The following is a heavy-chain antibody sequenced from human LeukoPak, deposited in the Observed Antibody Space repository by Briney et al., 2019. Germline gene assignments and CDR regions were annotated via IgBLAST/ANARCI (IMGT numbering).Heavy chain of an antibody. CDR3: AKFPNDYAYYFDH. J-gene: IGHJ4*02. CDR1: GFTFSSYG. CDR2: IRYDRSNK. V-gene: IGHV3-30*02. D-gene: IGHD4-17*01. Sequence: PGGSLRLSCAASGFTFSSYGMHWVRQAPGKGLEWVAFIRYDRSNKYYADSVKGRFTISRDNSKNTLYLQMNSLRAEDTAVYYCAKFPNDYAYYFDHWGQGTLVSVSS.